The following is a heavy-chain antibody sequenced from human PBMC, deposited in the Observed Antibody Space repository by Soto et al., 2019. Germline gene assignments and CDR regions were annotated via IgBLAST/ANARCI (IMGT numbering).Heavy chain of an antibody. V-gene: IGHV1-18*01. CDR3: ERSICVFDCYSRSGVFDI. Sequence: ASVKVSCKASGYTFTSYGISWVRQAPGQGLEWMGWISAYNGNTNYAQNLQGRVTMTTDTSTSTAYMELRSLRSDDTAVYYCERSICVFDCYSRSGVFDIWGQGTRVTVSS. D-gene: IGHD2-21*02. CDR1: GYTFTSYG. J-gene: IGHJ3*02. CDR2: ISAYNGNT.